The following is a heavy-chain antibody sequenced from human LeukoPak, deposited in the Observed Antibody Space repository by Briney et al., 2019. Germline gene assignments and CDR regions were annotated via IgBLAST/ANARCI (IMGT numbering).Heavy chain of an antibody. J-gene: IGHJ4*02. CDR2: IMQDGSEK. CDR3: ARHSAGYTTFFDY. V-gene: IGHV3-7*04. D-gene: IGHD5-24*01. Sequence: GGSLRLSCAASGFTLSYYWMTWVRRAPGRGLEWVANIMQDGSEKYYVDSVKGRFTISRDNAKNSLYLQMNSLRAEDTAVYYCARHSAGYTTFFDYWGQGTLVTVSS. CDR1: GFTLSYYW.